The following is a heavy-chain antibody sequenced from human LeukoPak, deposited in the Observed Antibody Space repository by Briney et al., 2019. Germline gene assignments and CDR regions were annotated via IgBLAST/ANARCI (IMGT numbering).Heavy chain of an antibody. CDR3: TPESIGAKNGY. Sequence: GGSLRLSCAASGFTFSNAWMSWVRQAPGKGLEWVGRIKSKTDGGTTDYAAPVKGRFTISRDDSKNTLYLQMNSLKTEDTAVYYCTPESIGAKNGYWGQGTLVTVSS. CDR1: GFTFSNAW. V-gene: IGHV3-15*01. J-gene: IGHJ4*01. D-gene: IGHD2-15*01. CDR2: IKSKTDGGTT.